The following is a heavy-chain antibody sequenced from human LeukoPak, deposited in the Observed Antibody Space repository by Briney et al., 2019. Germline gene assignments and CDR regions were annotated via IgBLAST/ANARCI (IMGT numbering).Heavy chain of an antibody. J-gene: IGHJ4*02. V-gene: IGHV3-7*01. CDR2: INPDGSQK. CDR3: ARLLGTATTYDY. CDR1: GFTFSTHW. Sequence: GGSLRLSCEASGFTFSTHWMSWVRQAPGKGLEWVASINPDGSQKYYLDSVKGRFTISRDNTNNSLYLQMYSLGAEDTAVYYCARLLGTATTYDYWGQGTLVTVSS. D-gene: IGHD5-24*01.